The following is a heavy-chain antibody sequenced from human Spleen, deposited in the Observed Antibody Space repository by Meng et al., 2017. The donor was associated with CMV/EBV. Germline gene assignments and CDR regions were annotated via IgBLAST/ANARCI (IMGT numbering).Heavy chain of an antibody. V-gene: IGHV3-13*03. Sequence: GESLKISCAACGFTFSSYDMYWVRQATGKGLEWVSTIGTAGDTYYPGSVKGQFTISRENAKNSLYLQMNSLRAEDTAVYYCAKDCGSYSYYYYGMDVWGQGTTVTVSS. CDR3: AKDCGSYSYYYYGMDV. D-gene: IGHD1-26*01. J-gene: IGHJ6*02. CDR1: GFTFSSYD. CDR2: IGTAGDT.